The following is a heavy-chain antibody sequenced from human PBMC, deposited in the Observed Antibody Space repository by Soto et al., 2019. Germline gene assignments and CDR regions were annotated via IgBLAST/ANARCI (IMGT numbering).Heavy chain of an antibody. D-gene: IGHD3-10*01. J-gene: IGHJ6*02. CDR1: GFTFTTYG. Sequence: QVQLVQSGAEVKKPGASVKVSCKASGFTFTTYGFTWVRQAPGQGLEWMGWISAYNGNTNYAQKFQGRVPMTTDTSTSTVYLELRSLTSDDTVVYYCARGGRDGMDVWGQGTTVTLSS. CDR3: ARGGRDGMDV. V-gene: IGHV1-18*01. CDR2: ISAYNGNT.